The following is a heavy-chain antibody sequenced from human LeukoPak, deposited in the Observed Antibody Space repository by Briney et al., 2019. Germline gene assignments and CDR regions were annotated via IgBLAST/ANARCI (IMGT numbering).Heavy chain of an antibody. D-gene: IGHD3-3*01. Sequence: GGSLRLSCAASGFTFSDYYMSWLRQAPGKGLEWVSYISSSGSTIYYADSVKGRYTISRDNAKNSLYLQMNSLRAEDTAVYYCARGSITIFGVVNHRFDYWGQGTLVTVSS. CDR3: ARGSITIFGVVNHRFDY. CDR2: ISSSGSTI. J-gene: IGHJ4*02. CDR1: GFTFSDYY. V-gene: IGHV3-11*01.